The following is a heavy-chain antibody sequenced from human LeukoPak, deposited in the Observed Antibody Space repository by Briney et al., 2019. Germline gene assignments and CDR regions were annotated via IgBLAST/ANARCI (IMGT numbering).Heavy chain of an antibody. Sequence: GGSLRLSCAASGFTVSSNYMSWVRQAPGKGLEWVSVIYSGGSTYYTDSVKGRFTISRDNSKNTLYLQMNSLRAEDTAVYYCAREISRTGAFDIWGQGTMVTVSS. CDR3: AREISRTGAFDI. J-gene: IGHJ3*02. D-gene: IGHD3-3*02. V-gene: IGHV3-53*05. CDR1: GFTVSSNY. CDR2: IYSGGST.